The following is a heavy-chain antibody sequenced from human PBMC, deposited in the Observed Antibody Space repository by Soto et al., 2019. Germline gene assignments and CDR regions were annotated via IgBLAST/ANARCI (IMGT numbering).Heavy chain of an antibody. CDR1: GGSISSYY. V-gene: IGHV4-59*01. J-gene: IGHJ6*02. D-gene: IGHD6-13*01. Sequence: SETLSLTCTVSGGSISSYYWSWIRQPPGKGLEWIGYIYYSGSTNYNPSLKSRVTISVDRSKNQFSLKLSSVTAADTAVYYCARDLTAAAVWAQGTTVPAPS. CDR3: ARDLTAAAV. CDR2: IYYSGST.